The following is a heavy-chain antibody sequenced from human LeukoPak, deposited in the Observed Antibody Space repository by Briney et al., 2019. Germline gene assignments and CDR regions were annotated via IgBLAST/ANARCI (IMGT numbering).Heavy chain of an antibody. CDR2: ISSSGSTI. Sequence: GGSLRLSCAASRFTFSSHEMNWVRQAPGKGLKWVSYISSSGSTIYYADSVKGRFAISRDNAKNSLYLQMNSLRAEDTAVYYCARQVAGLDYWGQGTLVTVSS. CDR1: RFTFSSHE. CDR3: ARQVAGLDY. V-gene: IGHV3-48*03. D-gene: IGHD6-19*01. J-gene: IGHJ4*02.